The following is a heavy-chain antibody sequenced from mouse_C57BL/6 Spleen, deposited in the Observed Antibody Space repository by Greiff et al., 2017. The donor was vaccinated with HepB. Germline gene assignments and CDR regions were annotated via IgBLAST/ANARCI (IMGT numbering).Heavy chain of an antibody. CDR1: GYTFTSYW. CDR2: IDPSDSNT. D-gene: IGHD2-4*01. V-gene: IGHV1-69*01. Sequence: QVQLQQPGAELVMPGASVKLSCKASGYTFTSYWMHWVKQRPGQGLEWIGEIDPSDSNTNYNQKFKGKSTLTVDKSSSTAYMQLSSLTSEDSAVYYCAKWDYDDYFDYWGQGTTLTVSS. CDR3: AKWDYDDYFDY. J-gene: IGHJ2*01.